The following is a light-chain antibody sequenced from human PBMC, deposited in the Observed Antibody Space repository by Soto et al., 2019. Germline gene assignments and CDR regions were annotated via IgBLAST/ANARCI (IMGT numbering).Light chain of an antibody. CDR1: PSIGNY. CDR2: AAS. V-gene: IGKV1-39*01. Sequence: DSLMSQSPSSLSASVGDRVTMTCRASPSIGNYLSWYQQTPGRARELLIHAASNLQGGVPSRFSGSGSGTDFTITISVLQPEDFATYYCQQCPKFPLTFGQGS. J-gene: IGKJ1*01. CDR3: QQCPKFPLT.